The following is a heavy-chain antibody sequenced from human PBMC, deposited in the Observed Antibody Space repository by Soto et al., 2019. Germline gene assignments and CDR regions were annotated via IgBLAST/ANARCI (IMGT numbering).Heavy chain of an antibody. CDR2: TYYRSKWYN. CDR3: ARKPLYTSGAYYYGMDV. V-gene: IGHV6-1*01. CDR1: GDSVSSNSAA. Sequence: SQTLSLTCAISGDSVSSNSAAWNWIRQSPSRGLEWLGRTYYRSKWYNDYAVSVKSRITINPDTSKNQFSLQLNSVTPEDTAVYYCARKPLYTSGAYYYGMDVWGQGTTVTVSS. J-gene: IGHJ6*02. D-gene: IGHD6-19*01.